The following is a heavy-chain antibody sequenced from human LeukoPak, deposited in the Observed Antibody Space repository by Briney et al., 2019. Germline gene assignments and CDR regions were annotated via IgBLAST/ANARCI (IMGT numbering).Heavy chain of an antibody. J-gene: IGHJ4*02. D-gene: IGHD3-22*01. V-gene: IGHV3-30*04. CDR1: GFTFSSYA. CDR3: ARDAHYYYDSSGYYIAAGLDY. Sequence: GRSLRLSCAASGFTFSSYAMHWVRQAPGKGLEWGAVISYDGSNKYYADSVKGRFTISRDNSKNTLYLQMNSLRAEDTAVYYCARDAHYYYDSSGYYIAAGLDYWGQGTLVTVSS. CDR2: ISYDGSNK.